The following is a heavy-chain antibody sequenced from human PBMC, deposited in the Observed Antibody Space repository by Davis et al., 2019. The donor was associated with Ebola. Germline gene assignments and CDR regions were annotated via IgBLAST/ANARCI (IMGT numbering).Heavy chain of an antibody. D-gene: IGHD5-12*01. CDR2: TYYASKWYF. V-gene: IGHV6-1*01. CDR3: ARGWLRTGFDY. CDR1: GDSSATKNTG. Sequence: PSEPLSPTCVISGDSSATKNTGWNWIRQSPSRGLEWLGRTYYASKWYFDYALSMKSRLTVNLDTSKNQFSLQLNSVTPEDTAIYYCARGWLRTGFDYWGQGTLVTVSS. J-gene: IGHJ4*02.